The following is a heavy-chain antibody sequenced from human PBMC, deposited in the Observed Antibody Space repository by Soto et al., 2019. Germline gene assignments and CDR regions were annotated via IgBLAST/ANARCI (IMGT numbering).Heavy chain of an antibody. CDR3: ARYTYTSRYVYYAMDV. Sequence: GGSLRLSCTTSGFTFGDYAMSWFRQAPGKGLEWVGVVRSKAYGGTTDYAASVKGRFDISRDDSKSIAYLQMNSVTTEDTAVYFCARYTYTSRYVYYAMDVWGHGTTATVSS. J-gene: IGHJ6*02. CDR2: VRSKAYGGTT. D-gene: IGHD6-13*01. CDR1: GFTFGDYA. V-gene: IGHV3-49*03.